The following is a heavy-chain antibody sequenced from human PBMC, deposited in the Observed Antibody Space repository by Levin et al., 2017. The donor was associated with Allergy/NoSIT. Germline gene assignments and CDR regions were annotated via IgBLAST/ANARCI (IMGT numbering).Heavy chain of an antibody. CDR2: ISWNSGSI. D-gene: IGHD4-17*01. Sequence: GGSLRLSCAASGFTFDDYAMHWVRQAPGKGLEWVSGISWNSGSIDYADSVKGRFTISRDNAKNSLYLQMNSLRAEDTALYYCAKDITSPDYGDFYWGQGTLVTVSS. V-gene: IGHV3-9*01. CDR3: AKDITSPDYGDFY. CDR1: GFTFDDYA. J-gene: IGHJ4*02.